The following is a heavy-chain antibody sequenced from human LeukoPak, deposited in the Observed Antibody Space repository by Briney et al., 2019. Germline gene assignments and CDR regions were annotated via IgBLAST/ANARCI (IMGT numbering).Heavy chain of an antibody. CDR1: GGSISSYF. CDR2: IYYTGST. Sequence: SETLSLTCTVSGGSISSYFWNWIRQPPGKGPEWIGYIYYTGSTNYNPSLKSRVTISVDPSKNQFSLKLSSVPAADTALYYCARGGGEEFGEYDVFDYWGQGTLVTVSS. D-gene: IGHD3-10*01. J-gene: IGHJ4*02. CDR3: ARGGGEEFGEYDVFDY. V-gene: IGHV4-59*01.